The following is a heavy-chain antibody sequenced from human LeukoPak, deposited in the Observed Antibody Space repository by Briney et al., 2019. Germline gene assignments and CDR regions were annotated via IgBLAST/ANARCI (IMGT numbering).Heavy chain of an antibody. CDR1: GFTFDDYA. J-gene: IGHJ3*02. D-gene: IGHD6-19*01. CDR3: AKDSSGWSTKGAFDI. Sequence: PGRSLRLSCAVSGFTFDDYAMHWVRQGPGKGLEWVSGISWNSGSKGYADSVKGRFTISRDNSKNSLYLQMNSLRAEDTALYYCAKDSSGWSTKGAFDIWGQGTMVTVSS. CDR2: ISWNSGSK. V-gene: IGHV3-9*01.